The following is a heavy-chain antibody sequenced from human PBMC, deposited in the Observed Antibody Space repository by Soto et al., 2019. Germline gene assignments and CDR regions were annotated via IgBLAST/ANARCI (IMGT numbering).Heavy chain of an antibody. V-gene: IGHV1-69*01. CDR3: VKDTGAMVGGGDY. CDR1: GGTFSSYA. D-gene: IGHD5-18*01. CDR2: IIPIFGTA. J-gene: IGHJ4*02. Sequence: QVQLVQSGAEVKKPGSSVKVSCKASGGTFSSYAISWVRQAPGQGLEWMGGIIPIFGTANYAQKFQGRVTITADESTSTAYMALSSLRSGGTAVYYGVKDTGAMVGGGDYWGQGTLVTVSS.